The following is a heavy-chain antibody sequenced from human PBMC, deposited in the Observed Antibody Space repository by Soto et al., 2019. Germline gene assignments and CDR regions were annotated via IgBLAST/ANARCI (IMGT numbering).Heavy chain of an antibody. CDR2: INAGNGNT. Sequence: ASVKVSCKASGYTFTSYAMHWVRQAPGQRLEGMGWINAGNGNTKYSQKFQGRVTITRDTSASTAYMELSSLRSEDTAVYYCARGISSYYDFWSGSQPLDYWGQGTLVTVSS. J-gene: IGHJ4*02. CDR3: ARGISSYYDFWSGSQPLDY. CDR1: GYTFTSYA. D-gene: IGHD3-3*01. V-gene: IGHV1-3*01.